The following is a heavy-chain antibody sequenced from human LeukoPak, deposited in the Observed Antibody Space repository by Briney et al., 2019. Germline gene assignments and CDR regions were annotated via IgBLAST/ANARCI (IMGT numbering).Heavy chain of an antibody. D-gene: IGHD6-13*01. V-gene: IGHV1-18*01. CDR1: GYTFNNFG. CDR2: ISIGDGRT. Sequence: ASVKVSCKTSGYTFNNFGITWVRQAPGQGPEWIGWISIGDGRTHYGRKFQDRVSMTREMSSNTAFLELSSLRSDDTAVYFCSRSYYSSSWYYFDHWGQGSLVIVSS. J-gene: IGHJ4*02. CDR3: SRSYYSSSWYYFDH.